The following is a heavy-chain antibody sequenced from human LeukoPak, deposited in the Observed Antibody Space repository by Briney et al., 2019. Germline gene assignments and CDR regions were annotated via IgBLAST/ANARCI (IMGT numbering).Heavy chain of an antibody. J-gene: IGHJ1*01. CDR1: GGTFSRHT. D-gene: IGHD1-14*01. CDR2: ITPMFGTS. V-gene: IGHV1-69*01. Sequence: ASVKVSCKASGGTFSRHTISWVRQSPGQGLEWMGGITPMFGTSNYAQKFRGRVTITADESTSTAYVELSSLRSEDTAVYYCARDSSEFRSLLFHWGQGTLVTVSS. CDR3: ARDSSEFRSLLFH.